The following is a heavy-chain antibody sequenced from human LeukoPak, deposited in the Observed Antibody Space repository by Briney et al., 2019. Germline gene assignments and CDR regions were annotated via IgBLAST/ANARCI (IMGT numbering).Heavy chain of an antibody. CDR1: GFTFSSYG. D-gene: IGHD2-21*02. CDR3: AKDFVAYCGGDCYSPFDY. J-gene: IGHJ4*02. CDR2: ISYDGSNK. Sequence: GGSLRLSCAASGFTFSSYGMHWVRQAPGKGLEWVAVISYDGSNKYYADSVKGRFTISRDNSKNTLYLQMNSLRAEDTAVYYCAKDFVAYCGGDCYSPFDYWGQGTLVTVSS. V-gene: IGHV3-30*18.